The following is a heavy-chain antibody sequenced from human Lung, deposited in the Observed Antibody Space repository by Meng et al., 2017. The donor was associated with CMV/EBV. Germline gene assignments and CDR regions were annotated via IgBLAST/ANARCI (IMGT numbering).Heavy chain of an antibody. CDR1: GFTFSTSW. D-gene: IGHD5/OR15-5a*01. CDR2: IKQDGSEK. V-gene: IGHV3-7*01. CDR3: ARTLRTPDY. J-gene: IGHJ4*02. Sequence: GESLKISCAASGFTFSTSWMSWVRQAPGKGLEWVASIKQDGSEKYYVDSVKGRFTISRDNAKNSLYLQMNSLRAEDTAVYYCARTLRTPDYWGQGTLVTVYS.